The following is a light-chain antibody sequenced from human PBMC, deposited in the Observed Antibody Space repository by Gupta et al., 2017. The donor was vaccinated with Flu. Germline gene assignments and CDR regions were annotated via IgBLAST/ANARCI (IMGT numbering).Light chain of an antibody. V-gene: IGKV2-28*01. J-gene: IGKJ4*01. CDR3: MPTIRSPPLT. CDR1: QSLLYTNGYNY. CDR2: LGS. Sequence: IVVTQSPLSLPVTPGEPASISCRFSQSLLYTNGYNYLDWYVQKPGQSPQLLIYLGSSRASGVPDRFSGSGSGTEFTLEISRGEAEDVGVYYCMPTIRSPPLTFGGGTKVEIK.